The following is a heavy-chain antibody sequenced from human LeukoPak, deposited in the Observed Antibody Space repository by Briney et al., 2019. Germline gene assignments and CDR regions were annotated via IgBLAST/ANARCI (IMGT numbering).Heavy chain of an antibody. J-gene: IGHJ3*02. CDR3: ARDQEAMNDAFDI. CDR1: GGSISSSNSY. V-gene: IGHV4-39*07. CDR2: IYYSGST. Sequence: SETLSLTCTVSGGSISSSNSYWGWIRQPPGKGLEWIGSIYYSGSTYYNPSLKSRVTISVDTSKNQFSLKLSSVTAADTAVYYCARDQEAMNDAFDIWGQGTMVTVSS.